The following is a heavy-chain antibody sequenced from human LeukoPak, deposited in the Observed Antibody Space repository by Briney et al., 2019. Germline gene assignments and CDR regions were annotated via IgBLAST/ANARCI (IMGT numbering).Heavy chain of an antibody. J-gene: IGHJ4*02. CDR1: GFIFSNYN. V-gene: IGHV3-48*01. Sequence: GGSLRLSCAASGFIFSNYNMNWVRQTPGKGLEWLSYISSSSGTIYYADSVKGRFTISGDNAKNSLHPQMNSLRAEDTAVYYCARALGYSYGYAVDYWGQGTRVTVSS. D-gene: IGHD5-18*01. CDR2: ISSSSGTI. CDR3: ARALGYSYGYAVDY.